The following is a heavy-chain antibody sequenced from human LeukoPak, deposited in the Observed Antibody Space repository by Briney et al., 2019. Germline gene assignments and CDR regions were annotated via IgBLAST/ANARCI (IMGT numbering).Heavy chain of an antibody. CDR3: ATGLQLLLRITMIVVVRVPVAFDI. CDR1: GFTFSNYA. D-gene: IGHD3-22*01. V-gene: IGHV3-30*04. J-gene: IGHJ3*02. CDR2: ISYDGSNK. Sequence: GGSLRLSCAASGFTFSNYAFHWVRQAPGKGLEWVALISYDGSNKYYADSVKGRFTISRDNSKNTLYLQMNSLRAEDTAVYYCATGLQLLLRITMIVVVRVPVAFDIWGQGTMVTVSS.